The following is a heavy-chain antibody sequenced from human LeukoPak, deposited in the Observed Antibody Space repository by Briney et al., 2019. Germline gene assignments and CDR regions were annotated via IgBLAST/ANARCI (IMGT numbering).Heavy chain of an antibody. J-gene: IGHJ4*02. D-gene: IGHD2-2*01. CDR1: GFTFSRYG. CDR2: ISYDGSNK. V-gene: IGHV3-30*18. CDR3: AKAPPDCNSVSCYADY. Sequence: GRSLRLSCAASGFTFSRYGMHWVRQAPGKGLEWVAIISYDGSNKYYADSVKGRFTISRDNSKNTLYLQMNGLRAEDTAEYYCAKAPPDCNSVSCYADYWGQGTLVTVSS.